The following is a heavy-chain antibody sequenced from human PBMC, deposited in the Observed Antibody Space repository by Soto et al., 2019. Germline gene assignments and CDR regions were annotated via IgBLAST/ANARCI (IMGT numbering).Heavy chain of an antibody. CDR1: GFTFSSYW. CDR3: ARGFLGYCSSTSCYGDWFDP. Sequence: GGSLRLSCAASGFTFSSYWMHWVRQAPGKGLVWVSRINSDGSSTSYADSVKGRFTISRDNAKNTLHLQMNSLRAEDTAVYYCARGFLGYCSSTSCYGDWFDPWGQGTLVTVSS. D-gene: IGHD2-2*01. J-gene: IGHJ5*02. V-gene: IGHV3-74*01. CDR2: INSDGSST.